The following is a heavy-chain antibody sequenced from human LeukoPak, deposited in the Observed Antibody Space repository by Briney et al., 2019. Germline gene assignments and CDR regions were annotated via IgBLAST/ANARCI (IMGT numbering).Heavy chain of an antibody. D-gene: IGHD6-13*01. V-gene: IGHV1-2*02. CDR1: GYTFTGYY. J-gene: IGHJ4*02. CDR3: AREVRNGGSSSWAKYYFDY. CDR2: INPNSGGT. Sequence: GASVKVSCKASGYTFTGYYMHWVRQAPGQGLEWMGWINPNSGGTNYAQKFQGRVTMTRDTSISTAYMELSRLRSDDTAVYYCAREVRNGGSSSWAKYYFDYWGQGTLVTVSS.